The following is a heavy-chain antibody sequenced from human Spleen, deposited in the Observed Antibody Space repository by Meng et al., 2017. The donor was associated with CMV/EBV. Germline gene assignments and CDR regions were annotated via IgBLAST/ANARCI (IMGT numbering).Heavy chain of an antibody. Sequence: GGSLRLSCAASGFTFSTYRMSWVRQAPGKGLEWVANINQDGSEKYYVDSVKGRFTISRDNAKNSLYLQMNSLRAEDTAVYYCARVIVPAPWSGYYMDYDYNGMDVWGQGTTVTVSS. V-gene: IGHV3-7*03. D-gene: IGHD3-3*01. CDR2: INQDGSEK. CDR3: ARVIVPAPWSGYYMDYDYNGMDV. CDR1: GFTFSTYR. J-gene: IGHJ6*02.